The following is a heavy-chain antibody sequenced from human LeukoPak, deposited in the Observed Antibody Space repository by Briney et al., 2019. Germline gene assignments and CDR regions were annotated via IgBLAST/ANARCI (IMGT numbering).Heavy chain of an antibody. Sequence: RGESLKISCKGSGYSFTSYWIGWVRQMPGKGLEWMGIIYPGDSDTRYSPSFQGQVTISADKSISTAYLQWSSLKASDTAMYYCARVEMATIRGGPFAYWGQGTLVTVSS. CDR2: IYPGDSDT. CDR1: GYSFTSYW. J-gene: IGHJ4*02. D-gene: IGHD5-24*01. CDR3: ARVEMATIRGGPFAY. V-gene: IGHV5-51*01.